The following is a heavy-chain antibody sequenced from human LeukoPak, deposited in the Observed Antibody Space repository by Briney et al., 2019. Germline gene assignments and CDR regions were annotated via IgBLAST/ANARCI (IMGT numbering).Heavy chain of an antibody. CDR2: ISVYNGNT. CDR3: ARPRRCSSTTCTDAFDI. V-gene: IGHV1-18*01. J-gene: IGHJ3*02. D-gene: IGHD2-2*01. CDR1: GYTFTNYG. Sequence: ASVKVSCKASGYTFTNYGISWVRQAPGQGLEWMGWISVYNGNTNYARRLQGRVTMTTDTSTSTAYMELRSLRSDDTAVYYCARPRRCSSTTCTDAFDIWGQGTMVTVSS.